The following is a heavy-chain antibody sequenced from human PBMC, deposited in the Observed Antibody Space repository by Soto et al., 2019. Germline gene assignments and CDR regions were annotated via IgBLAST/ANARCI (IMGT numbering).Heavy chain of an antibody. CDR2: TNTYNGNT. CDR1: GYIFTNYG. D-gene: IGHD3-16*01. V-gene: IGHV1-18*01. Sequence: QVQLVQSGAEVKNPGASVNVSCTTSGYIFTNYGIGWARQAPGQGLEWMGWTNTYNGNTNYAQNLQGRLTLTTDTSTSTAYMELRSLRSNDTAIYYCAMVDVYVTPSPQDVWGQGTTVNVSS. J-gene: IGHJ6*02. CDR3: AMVDVYVTPSPQDV.